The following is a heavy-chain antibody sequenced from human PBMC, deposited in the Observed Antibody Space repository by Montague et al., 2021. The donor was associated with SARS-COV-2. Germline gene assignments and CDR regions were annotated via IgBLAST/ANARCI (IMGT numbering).Heavy chain of an antibody. Sequence: SETLSLTCTVSGGSITSSSYYWGWIRQPPGKGLEWIGSIYYSGSTYYNPSLQSRVTISVDTSKNQFSLKLSSVTAADTAVYYCARLAPDSGSPNGYYYNGMDVWGKGTTVTVSS. CDR1: GGSITSSSYY. V-gene: IGHV4-39*01. D-gene: IGHD1-26*01. CDR2: IYYSGST. CDR3: ARLAPDSGSPNGYYYNGMDV. J-gene: IGHJ6*04.